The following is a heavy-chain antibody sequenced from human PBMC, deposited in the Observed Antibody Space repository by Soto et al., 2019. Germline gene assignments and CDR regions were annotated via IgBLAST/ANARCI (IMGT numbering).Heavy chain of an antibody. CDR3: AKGYLRWGPFDF. Sequence: EAQLLESGGGLVQPGGSLRLSCAASGLAFSNYAMTWVRQAPGKGLEWVSIITASGYSAYYGGAVKGRFTPARDNTRSTLYLQMNGLRADETAVYYWAKGYLRWGPFDFWGQGTLVTVSS. J-gene: IGHJ4*02. D-gene: IGHD3-16*01. CDR1: GLAFSNYA. CDR2: ITASGYSA. V-gene: IGHV3-23*01.